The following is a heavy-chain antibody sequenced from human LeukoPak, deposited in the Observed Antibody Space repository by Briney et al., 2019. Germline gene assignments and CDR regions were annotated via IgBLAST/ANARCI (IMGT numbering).Heavy chain of an antibody. J-gene: IGHJ6*03. V-gene: IGHV4-59*12. Sequence: SETLSLTCTVSVGSIGRYYWSWTRHPPGKGREWLGYIYDSGRTNYNPSLKSRVTMSVDTSKNQCSLKLSSVTAADTAVYYCARDKWRWELLMDVWGKGTTVTISS. CDR1: VGSIGRYY. CDR3: ARDKWRWELLMDV. D-gene: IGHD1-26*01. CDR2: IYDSGRT.